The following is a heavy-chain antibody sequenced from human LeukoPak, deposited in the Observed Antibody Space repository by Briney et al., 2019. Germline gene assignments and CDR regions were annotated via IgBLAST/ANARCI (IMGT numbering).Heavy chain of an antibody. CDR2: IIGSGGST. CDR1: GFTLSSYA. Sequence: KTGGSLRLSCETSGFTLSSYAMSWVRQAPGKGREWGSSIIGSGGSTYYADSVKGRFTISRDNSKNTLYLQMNSLRAEDTAVYYCAKAQPTVTFAFDIWGQGTMVTVSS. CDR3: AKAQPTVTFAFDI. V-gene: IGHV3-23*01. J-gene: IGHJ3*02. D-gene: IGHD4-17*01.